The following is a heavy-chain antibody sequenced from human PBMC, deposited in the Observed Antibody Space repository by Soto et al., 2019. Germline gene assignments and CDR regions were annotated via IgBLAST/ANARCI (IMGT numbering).Heavy chain of an antibody. D-gene: IGHD3-10*01. V-gene: IGHV1-69*02. CDR3: ASLMRSGYYYGMDV. CDR1: GGTFSSYT. Sequence: QVQLVQSGAEVKKPGSSVKVSCKASGGTFSSYTISWVRQAPGQGLEWMGRIIPILGIANYAQKFQGRGTITADKSTSTAYMELSSLRSEDTAVYYCASLMRSGYYYGMDVWGQGTTVTVSS. CDR2: IIPILGIA. J-gene: IGHJ6*02.